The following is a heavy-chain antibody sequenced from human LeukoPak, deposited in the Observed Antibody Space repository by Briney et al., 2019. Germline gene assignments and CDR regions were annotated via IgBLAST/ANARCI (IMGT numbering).Heavy chain of an antibody. CDR1: GFTVSSNY. CDR2: IYSGGST. D-gene: IGHD6-19*01. Sequence: GGSLRLSCAASGFTVSSNYMSWVRQAPGKGLEWVSVIYSGGSTYYADSVKGRFTISRDNSKNTLYLQMNSLRAEDTAVYYCARDNGYTSGWYDYWGQGTLVTVSS. J-gene: IGHJ4*02. CDR3: ARDNGYTSGWYDY. V-gene: IGHV3-53*01.